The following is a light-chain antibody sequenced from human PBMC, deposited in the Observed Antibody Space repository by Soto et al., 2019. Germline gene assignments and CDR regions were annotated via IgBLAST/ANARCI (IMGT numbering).Light chain of an antibody. Sequence: EIVLTQSPGTLSLSPGERATLSCRASQSVSSSYLAWYQQKPGQAPRLLIYGASSRATGIPDRFSGSGSGTDFTLTISRLEPEDFAAYYCQHYGSSPKTFGQGTKLEIK. V-gene: IGKV3-20*01. CDR2: GAS. J-gene: IGKJ2*01. CDR1: QSVSSSY. CDR3: QHYGSSPKT.